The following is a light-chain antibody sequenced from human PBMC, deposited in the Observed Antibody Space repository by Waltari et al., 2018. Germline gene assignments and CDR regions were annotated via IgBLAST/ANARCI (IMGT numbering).Light chain of an antibody. CDR1: QSLTKRY. V-gene: IGKV3-20*01. J-gene: IGKJ2*01. CDR2: GAA. CDR3: QQYGSSVLYT. Sequence: VLTQSPGTLSLSPGERATLSCRASQSLTKRYLAWYQQKPGQAPRLLIYGAANRAAGIPDRCSGSGSGTDFTLTISRLEPEDFAVYYCQQYGSSVLYTFGQGTKLEIK.